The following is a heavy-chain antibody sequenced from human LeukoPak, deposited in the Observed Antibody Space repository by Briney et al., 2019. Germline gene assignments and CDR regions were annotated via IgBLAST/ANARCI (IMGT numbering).Heavy chain of an antibody. CDR2: ISTYNGNT. Sequence: ASVKVSCKASGYTFTGYGISWVRQAPGQGLEWMGWISTYNGNTNYAQSLQGRVTMTTDTSTSSAYMELRSLRSDDTAVYYCATETDSSGYMNAFDIWGQGTMVTVSS. CDR3: ATETDSSGYMNAFDI. D-gene: IGHD3-22*01. J-gene: IGHJ3*02. CDR1: GYTFTGYG. V-gene: IGHV1-18*01.